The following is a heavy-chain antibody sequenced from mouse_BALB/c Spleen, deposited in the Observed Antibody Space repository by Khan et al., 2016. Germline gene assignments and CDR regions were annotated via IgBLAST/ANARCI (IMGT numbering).Heavy chain of an antibody. CDR2: ISDGGSYT. D-gene: IGHD2-14*01. J-gene: IGHJ3*01. CDR3: ARDDRWFAY. V-gene: IGHV5-4*02. Sequence: EVELVESGGGLVKPGGSLKLSCAASGFTFSDYYMYWVRQTPEKRLEWVATISDGGSYTYYPDSVKGRFIISRATAKNNLYLQMSSLKSEDTAMYYCARDDRWFAYWGQGTLVTVSA. CDR1: GFTFSDYY.